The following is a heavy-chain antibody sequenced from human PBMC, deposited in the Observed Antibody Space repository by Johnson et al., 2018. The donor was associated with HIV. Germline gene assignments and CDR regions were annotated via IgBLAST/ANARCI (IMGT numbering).Heavy chain of an antibody. V-gene: IGHV3-30*04. J-gene: IGHJ3*02. CDR3: AREGGYCSGGSCVNAFDI. CDR2: ISYDGSNK. D-gene: IGHD2-15*01. CDR1: GFTFSSYA. Sequence: QVQLVESGGGVVQPGRSLRLSCVASGFTFSSYAMHWVRQAPGKGLEWVAVISYDGSNKYYADSVKGRFTISRDNSKNTLYLQMNSPRAEDTAVYYCAREGGYCSGGSCVNAFDIWGQGTMVTVSS.